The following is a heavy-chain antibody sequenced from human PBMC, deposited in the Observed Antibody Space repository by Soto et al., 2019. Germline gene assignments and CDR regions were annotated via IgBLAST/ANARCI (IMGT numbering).Heavy chain of an antibody. Sequence: KPSETLSLTCTVSGGSISSGDYYWSWIRQPPGKGLEWIGYISNSGTYYNPSLRSRLTMSVGTSKNQFSLTLSSVTAADTAVYYCARATDYNAYVGYYFEYWGQGPLVTVSA. J-gene: IGHJ4*02. CDR2: ISNSGT. CDR3: ARATDYNAYVGYYFEY. D-gene: IGHD4-4*01. CDR1: GGSISSGDYY. V-gene: IGHV4-30-4*01.